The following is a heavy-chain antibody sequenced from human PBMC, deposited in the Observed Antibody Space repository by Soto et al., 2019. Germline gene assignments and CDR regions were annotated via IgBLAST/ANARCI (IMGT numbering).Heavy chain of an antibody. CDR2: IIPIFGTA. CDR3: AKVRYSSPMGYYYGMDV. V-gene: IGHV1-69*01. D-gene: IGHD6-19*01. Sequence: QAQLEQSGGEVKKPGSSVKVSCKASRVAFSKFTVTWVRQAPGLGLEWVGGIIPIFGTANYAQKFQGRVTITAKESTSTSYMEGNNLRSEDTAVYYCAKVRYSSPMGYYYGMDVWGQGTTVTVSS. CDR1: RVAFSKFT. J-gene: IGHJ6*02.